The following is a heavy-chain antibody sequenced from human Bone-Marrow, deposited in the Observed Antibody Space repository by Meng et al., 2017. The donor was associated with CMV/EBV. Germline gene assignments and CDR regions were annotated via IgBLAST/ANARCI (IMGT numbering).Heavy chain of an antibody. Sequence: GGSRRLSCTASGFTFGDYAVSWVRQAPGKGLEWVGFIRSKAYGETAKYAASVIGRFSISRDDSKNSLYLQMNSLKTEDTAVYYCARGGLIGYYHYGMDVWGQGTTVTVSS. CDR1: GFTFGDYA. CDR2: IRSKAYGETA. V-gene: IGHV3-49*04. CDR3: ARGGLIGYYHYGMDV. J-gene: IGHJ6*02.